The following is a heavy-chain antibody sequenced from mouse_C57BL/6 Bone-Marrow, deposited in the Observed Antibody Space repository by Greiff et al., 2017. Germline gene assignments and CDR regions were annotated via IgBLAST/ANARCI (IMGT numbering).Heavy chain of an antibody. Sequence: VQLQQSGPVLVKPGASVKMSCKASGYTFTDYYMNWVKQSHGKSLEWIGVINPYNGGTSYNQKFKGKATLTVDKSSSTAYMELNSLTSEDSAVYYCARCPYYYGSRNWYFDVWGTGTTVTVSS. J-gene: IGHJ1*03. CDR3: ARCPYYYGSRNWYFDV. CDR2: INPYNGGT. V-gene: IGHV1-19*01. D-gene: IGHD1-1*01. CDR1: GYTFTDYY.